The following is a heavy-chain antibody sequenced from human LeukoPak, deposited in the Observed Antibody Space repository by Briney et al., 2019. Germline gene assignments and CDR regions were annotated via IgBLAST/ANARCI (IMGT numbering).Heavy chain of an antibody. D-gene: IGHD5-18*01. J-gene: IGHJ4*02. CDR2: IYYSGST. V-gene: IGHV4-59*01. Sequence: SETLSLTCAVYGGSFSGYYWSWIRQPPGKGLEWIGYIYYSGSTNYNPSLKSRVTISVDTSKNQFSLKLSSVTAADTAVYYCAREYSYGLIDYWGQGTLVTVSS. CDR1: GGSFSGYY. CDR3: AREYSYGLIDY.